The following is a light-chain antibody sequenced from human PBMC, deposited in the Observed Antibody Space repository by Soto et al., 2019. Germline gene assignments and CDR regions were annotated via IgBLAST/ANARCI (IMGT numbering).Light chain of an antibody. CDR1: SDDIGVFNY. J-gene: IGLJ3*02. Sequence: QSVLTQPPSASGSPGRSVTISCTGTSDDIGVFNYVSWYQQHPGKAPKLIIYEVTKRPSGVPDRFSGSKSGNTASLTVSGLQADDEADYYCSSFAAGNRWVFGGGTKLTVL. CDR2: EVT. CDR3: SSFAAGNRWV. V-gene: IGLV2-8*01.